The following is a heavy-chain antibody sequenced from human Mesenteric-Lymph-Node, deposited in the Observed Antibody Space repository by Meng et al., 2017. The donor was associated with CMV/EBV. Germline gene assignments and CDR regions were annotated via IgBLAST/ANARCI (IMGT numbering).Heavy chain of an antibody. CDR1: GFMFGGYG. Sequence: GGSLRLSCAASGFMFGGYGMHWVRRPPGKGLEWVAFIRYDGSNVYYGDSVKGRFTISRDNSKNTLYLQMNSLRVEDTAVYYCAKDHPVFDCWGQGTLVTVSS. CDR2: IRYDGSNV. V-gene: IGHV3-30*02. CDR3: AKDHPVFDC. J-gene: IGHJ4*02.